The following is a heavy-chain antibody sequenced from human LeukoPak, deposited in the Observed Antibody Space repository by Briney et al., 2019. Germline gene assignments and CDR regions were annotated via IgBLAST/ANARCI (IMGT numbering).Heavy chain of an antibody. V-gene: IGHV1-2*06. Sequence: ASVKVSCKASGYTFTGYYIHWVRQAPGQGLEWMGRINPNSGGTNYAQKFQGRVTMTRDTSISTAYMELSRLKSDDTAVYYCARDASSGWLHNWFDPWGQGTLVTVSS. D-gene: IGHD6-19*01. CDR2: INPNSGGT. CDR3: ARDASSGWLHNWFDP. J-gene: IGHJ5*02. CDR1: GYTFTGYY.